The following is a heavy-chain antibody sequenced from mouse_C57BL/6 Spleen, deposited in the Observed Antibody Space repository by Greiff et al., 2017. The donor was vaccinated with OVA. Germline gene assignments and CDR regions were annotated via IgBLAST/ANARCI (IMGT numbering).Heavy chain of an antibody. CDR2: ISSGSSTI. CDR1: GFTFSDYG. J-gene: IGHJ3*01. V-gene: IGHV5-17*01. CDR3: ARQRIYYDYDGSLAY. D-gene: IGHD2-4*01. Sequence: EVQRVESGGGLVKPGGSLKLSCAASGFTFSDYGMHWVRQAPEKGLEWVAYISSGSSTIYYAETVKGRFTIARDNAKNTLFLQMTSLRSEDTAMYYCARQRIYYDYDGSLAYWGQGTLVTVSA.